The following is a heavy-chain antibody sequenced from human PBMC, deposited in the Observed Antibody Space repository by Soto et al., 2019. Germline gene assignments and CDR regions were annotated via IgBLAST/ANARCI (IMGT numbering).Heavy chain of an antibody. CDR3: ARSRDVNTALAY. CDR1: GYTFTGYY. CDR2: INPNSGGT. D-gene: IGHD2-2*02. J-gene: IGHJ4*02. V-gene: IGHV1-2*04. Sequence: ASVKVSCKASGYTFTGYYIHWVRQAPGQGLDWMGWINPNSGGTKYAQKFQGWVTMTRDTSISTAYMEVSRLRSDGTAVYYCARSRDVNTALAYWGRGTPVTVSS.